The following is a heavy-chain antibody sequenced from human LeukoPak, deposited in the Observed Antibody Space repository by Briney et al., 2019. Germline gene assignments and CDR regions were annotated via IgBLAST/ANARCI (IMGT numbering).Heavy chain of an antibody. CDR3: AREREAWLVRGWFDP. CDR2: INPSGGST. V-gene: IGHV1-46*03. D-gene: IGHD6-19*01. J-gene: IGHJ5*02. CDR1: GYTFTSYY. Sequence: ASVKVSCKASGYTFTSYYMHWVRQAPRQGLEWMGIINPSGGSTSYAQKFQGRVTMTRDTSTSTVYMELSSLRSEDTAVYYCAREREAWLVRGWFDPWGQGTLVTVSS.